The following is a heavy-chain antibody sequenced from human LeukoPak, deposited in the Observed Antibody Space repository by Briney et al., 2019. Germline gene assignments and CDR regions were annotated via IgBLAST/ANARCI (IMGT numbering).Heavy chain of an antibody. D-gene: IGHD5-12*01. CDR1: GYTFTSYY. Sequence: ASVKVSCKASGYTFTSYYMHWVRQAPGQGLEWMGIINPSGGSTSYAQKFQGRVTMTRDMSTSTDYMELSSLRSEDTAVYYCAKDREWLRYYYYYMDVWGKGTTVTVSS. CDR2: INPSGGST. CDR3: AKDREWLRYYYYYMDV. J-gene: IGHJ6*03. V-gene: IGHV1-46*01.